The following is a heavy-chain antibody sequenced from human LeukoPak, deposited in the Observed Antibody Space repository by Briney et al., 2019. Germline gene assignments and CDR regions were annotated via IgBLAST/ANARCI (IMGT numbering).Heavy chain of an antibody. D-gene: IGHD6-13*01. CDR3: ARGRRRIAAAGSLDWFDP. J-gene: IGHJ5*02. V-gene: IGHV1-2*02. CDR2: INPNSGGT. Sequence: ASVKVSCKASGYTFTGYYMHWVRQAPGQGVEGMGWINPNSGGTNYAQKFQGRVTMTRDTSISTAYMELSRLRSDDTAVYYCARGRRRIAAAGSLDWFDPWGQGTLVTVSS. CDR1: GYTFTGYY.